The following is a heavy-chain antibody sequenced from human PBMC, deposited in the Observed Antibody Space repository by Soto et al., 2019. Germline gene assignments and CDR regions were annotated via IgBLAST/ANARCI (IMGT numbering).Heavy chain of an antibody. V-gene: IGHV3-30-3*01. CDR3: ARDQGGTTLYYHGMDV. CDR2: ISYDGSNK. J-gene: IGHJ6*02. D-gene: IGHD1-7*01. CDR1: GFTFSSYA. Sequence: QVQLVESRGGVVQPGRSLRLSCAASGFTFSSYAMHWVRQAPGKGLEWVALISYDGSNKYYADSVKGRFTIPRDNSKNTLYLQMNSLRPEDTAVYHCARDQGGTTLYYHGMDVWGQGTTVTVSS.